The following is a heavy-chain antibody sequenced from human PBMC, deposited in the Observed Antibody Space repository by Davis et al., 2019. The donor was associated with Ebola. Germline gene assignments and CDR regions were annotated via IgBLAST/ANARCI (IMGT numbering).Heavy chain of an antibody. D-gene: IGHD6-19*01. CDR2: IFYSGIT. CDR3: ARVKQWLAYGMDV. CDR1: GDSISSGLYF. Sequence: SETLSLTCTVSGDSISSGLYFWGWVRQSPGKGLEWIGSIFYSGITQYNPSLKSRVTLSVDTSKNRVSLNLRSATAADTAVYYCARVKQWLAYGMDVWGQGTTVTVSS. J-gene: IGHJ6*02. V-gene: IGHV4-39*02.